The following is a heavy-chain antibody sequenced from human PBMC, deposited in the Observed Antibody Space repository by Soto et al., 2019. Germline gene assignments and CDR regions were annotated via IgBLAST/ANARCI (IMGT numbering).Heavy chain of an antibody. CDR2: INPNSGGT. V-gene: IGHV1-2*04. CDR1: GYTFTSYY. D-gene: IGHD3-16*01. Sequence: ASVKVSCKASGYTFTSYYMHWVRQAPGQGLEWMGWINPNSGGTNYAQKFQGWVTMTRDTSISTAYMELSRLRSDDTAVYYCARAGDRFYYFDYWGQGTLVTVSS. CDR3: ARAGDRFYYFDY. J-gene: IGHJ4*02.